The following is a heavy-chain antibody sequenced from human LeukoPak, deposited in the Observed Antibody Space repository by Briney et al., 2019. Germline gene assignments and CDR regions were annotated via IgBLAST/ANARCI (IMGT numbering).Heavy chain of an antibody. J-gene: IGHJ3*02. CDR2: ISSSSSTI. CDR1: GFTFSSYS. D-gene: IGHD2-21*02. V-gene: IGHV3-48*01. CDR3: ARGDGNDAFDI. Sequence: PGGSLRLSCAASGFTFSSYSMNWVRQAPGKGLEWVSYISSSSSTIYYADSVKGRFTISRDNSKNTLYLQMNSLRAEDTAVYYCARGDGNDAFDIWGQGTMVTVSS.